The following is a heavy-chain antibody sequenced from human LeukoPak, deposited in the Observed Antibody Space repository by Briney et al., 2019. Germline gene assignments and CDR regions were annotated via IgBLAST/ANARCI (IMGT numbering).Heavy chain of an antibody. D-gene: IGHD5-18*01. CDR1: GGSISSYY. CDR2: IYYSGST. J-gene: IGHJ4*02. CDR3: ARGGYSYGNDY. Sequence: SETLSLTCTVSGGSISSYYWSWIRQPPGKGLEWIGYIYYSGSTNYNPSLKSRVTISVDTSKNQFSLKLSSVTAADTAVYYCARGGYSYGNDYWGQGTLVTVSS. V-gene: IGHV4-59*01.